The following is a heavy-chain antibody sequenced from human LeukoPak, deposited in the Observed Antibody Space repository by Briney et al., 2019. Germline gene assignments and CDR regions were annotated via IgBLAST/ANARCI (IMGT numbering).Heavy chain of an antibody. J-gene: IGHJ4*02. CDR3: ARELAAAGFDY. CDR2: ISSSGRYI. D-gene: IGHD6-13*01. Sequence: GGSLRLSCAASGFTFSSCTMNWVRQAPGKGLEWVSSISSSGRYIYYAESMKGRFTISRDNAKNSLYLQMNSLRAEDTAVYYCARELAAAGFDYWGQGTLVTVSS. CDR1: GFTFSSCT. V-gene: IGHV3-21*01.